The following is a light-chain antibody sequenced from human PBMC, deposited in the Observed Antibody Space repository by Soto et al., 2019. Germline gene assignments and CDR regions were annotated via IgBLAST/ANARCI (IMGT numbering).Light chain of an antibody. Sequence: QSALTQPASLSGSPGQSITISCTGTSSDVGSYNRVSWYQQHPGKAPKVMIYDVSQRPSGVPDRFSGSKSGNTASLTISGLQAEDEADYYCCSYAGSYTIYVFGTGTKVTVL. CDR2: DVS. CDR3: CSYAGSYTIYV. CDR1: SSDVGSYNR. J-gene: IGLJ1*01. V-gene: IGLV2-11*01.